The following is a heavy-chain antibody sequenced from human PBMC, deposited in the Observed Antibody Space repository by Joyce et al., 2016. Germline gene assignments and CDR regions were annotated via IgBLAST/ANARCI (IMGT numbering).Heavy chain of an antibody. J-gene: IGHJ5*02. CDR1: GYTFVSYC. CDR2: ISAYTGDT. V-gene: IGHV1-18*01. CDR3: ARDPVPAAMKAHNWFEP. Sequence: QVQLVQSGGEVKKPGASVRVSCKTSGYTFVSYCINWVRQVPGQGLEWMGWISAYTGDTEVAERFQDRVTLSTDRSSNTAYMDLRSLRSDDTAVYYCARDPVPAAMKAHNWFEPWGQGTLVTVSS. D-gene: IGHD2-2*01.